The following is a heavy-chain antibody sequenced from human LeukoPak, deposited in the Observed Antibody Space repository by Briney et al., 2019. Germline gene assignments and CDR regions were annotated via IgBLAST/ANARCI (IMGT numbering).Heavy chain of an antibody. Sequence: GGSLRLSCAASGFTFDDYGMNWVRQAPGKGLEWVSSISSSSSYIYYADSVKGRFTISRDNAKNSLYLQMNSLRAEDTAVYYCARGGWSYFDYWGQGTLVTVSS. D-gene: IGHD6-19*01. CDR3: ARGGWSYFDY. J-gene: IGHJ4*02. V-gene: IGHV3-21*01. CDR1: GFTFDDYG. CDR2: ISSSSSYI.